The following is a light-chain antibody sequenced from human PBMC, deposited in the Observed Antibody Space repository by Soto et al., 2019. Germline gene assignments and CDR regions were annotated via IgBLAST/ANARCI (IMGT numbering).Light chain of an antibody. CDR3: SSYVGNDVFV. CDR1: RRDVGGYNY. J-gene: IGLJ1*01. V-gene: IGLV2-8*01. CDR2: EVT. Sequence: QPVLTQPPSASGSPGQSVRISGTGTRRDVGGYNYVAWYQQHPGKAPKLIIYEVTKRPSGVPDRFSGSKSGNTASLTVSGLQAEDEADYYCSSYVGNDVFVFGTGTKLTVL.